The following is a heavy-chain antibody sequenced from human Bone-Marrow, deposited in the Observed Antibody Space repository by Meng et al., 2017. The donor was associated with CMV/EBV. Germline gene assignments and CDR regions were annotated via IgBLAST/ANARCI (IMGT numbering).Heavy chain of an antibody. V-gene: IGHV3-30-3*01. CDR1: GLTFSSYA. D-gene: IGHD3-22*01. CDR3: AKDISLYDTGPIDY. Sequence: GESLKISCAASGLTFSSYAMYWVRQAPGKGPEWVAVISYDGSNKYYADSVKGRFTISRDNSKNTLFLQMNSLRAEDTAVYYCAKDISLYDTGPIDYWGQGTLVTVSS. CDR2: ISYDGSNK. J-gene: IGHJ4*02.